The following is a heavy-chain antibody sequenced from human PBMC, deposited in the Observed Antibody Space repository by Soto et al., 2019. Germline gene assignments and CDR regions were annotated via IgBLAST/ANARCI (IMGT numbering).Heavy chain of an antibody. Sequence: PSQTLSLTCAISGDSVSSNIAAWNCIRQSPSRGLEWLGRTYYRSRWYNDYAVSVKSRITGNPDTSKNQFSLHLNSVTPEDTALYYCAGTTSLQWYYMDVWDKGTTVTVSS. CDR3: AGTTSLQWYYMDV. V-gene: IGHV6-1*01. CDR2: TYYRSRWYN. D-gene: IGHD1-7*01. J-gene: IGHJ6*03. CDR1: GDSVSSNIAA.